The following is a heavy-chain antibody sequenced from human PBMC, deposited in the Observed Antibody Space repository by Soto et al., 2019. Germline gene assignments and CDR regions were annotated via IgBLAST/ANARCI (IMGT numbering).Heavy chain of an antibody. D-gene: IGHD2-2*01. J-gene: IGHJ5*02. CDR2: IYYSGST. Sequence: SETLXLTCTVSGGSISSSSYYWGWIRQPPGKGLEWIGSIYYSGSTYYNPSLKSRVTISVDTSKNQFSLKLSSVTAADTAVYYXXSGVLEDEIVLVPAADGWFDPWGQGTLVTVSS. CDR3: XSGVLEDEIVLVPAADGWFDP. V-gene: IGHV4-39*03. CDR1: GGSISSSSYY.